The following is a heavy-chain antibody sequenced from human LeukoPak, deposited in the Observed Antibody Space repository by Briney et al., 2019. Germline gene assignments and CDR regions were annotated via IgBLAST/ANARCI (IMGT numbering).Heavy chain of an antibody. CDR2: IKTDGSQI. D-gene: IGHD2-15*01. CDR1: GFTFSSYW. V-gene: IGHV3-7*03. J-gene: IGHJ4*02. CDR3: AKAPVTSCRGAFCYPFDS. Sequence: PGGSLRLSCVASGFTFSSYWMTWVRQAPGKGLEWVANIKTDGSQIYYVDSVKGRFTISRDNSRNTMYLQMNSLRVEDAAVYYCAKAPVTSCRGAFCYPFDSWGQGTLVTVSS.